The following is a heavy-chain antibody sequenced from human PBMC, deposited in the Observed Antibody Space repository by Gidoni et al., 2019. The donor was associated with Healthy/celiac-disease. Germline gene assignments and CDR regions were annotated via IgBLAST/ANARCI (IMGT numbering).Heavy chain of an antibody. CDR1: GGSFSGYY. Sequence: QVQLQQWGAGLLKPSETRSLSCAVYGGSFSGYYWCWIRQPPGKGVEWIGEINPRGSTNYNPSLKRRVTISVDTSKNQFSLKLSSVTAADTAVYYCARGSLGYYDFWSGPFDYWGQGTLVTVSS. CDR3: ARGSLGYYDFWSGPFDY. V-gene: IGHV4-34*01. CDR2: INPRGST. D-gene: IGHD3-3*01. J-gene: IGHJ4*02.